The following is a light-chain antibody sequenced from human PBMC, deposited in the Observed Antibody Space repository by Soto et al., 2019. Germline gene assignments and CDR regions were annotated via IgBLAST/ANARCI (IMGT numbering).Light chain of an antibody. J-gene: IGKJ2*01. Sequence: DIQMTQSPSTLSASVGDRVTITCRASQSIGIWLAWYQQKTGKAPKLLIYMASTLGSGVPSRFSGRGSGTEFTLTISSLKPDDFATYYCQHYNNYPVTFGQGTKLEIK. CDR3: QHYNNYPVT. V-gene: IGKV1-5*03. CDR2: MAS. CDR1: QSIGIW.